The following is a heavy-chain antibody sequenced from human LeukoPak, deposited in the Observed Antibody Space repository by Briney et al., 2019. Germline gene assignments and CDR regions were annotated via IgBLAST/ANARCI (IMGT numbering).Heavy chain of an antibody. Sequence: GGSLRLSCAASGFTFSTYGMHWVRQAPGKGLEWVAVIWSDGNTKYYVDSVKGRFTISRDNSKNTLYLQMNSLRAEDTAAYYCVRDPLRYWGQGTLVTVSS. V-gene: IGHV3-33*01. J-gene: IGHJ4*02. CDR1: GFTFSTYG. CDR2: IWSDGNTK. CDR3: VRDPLRY.